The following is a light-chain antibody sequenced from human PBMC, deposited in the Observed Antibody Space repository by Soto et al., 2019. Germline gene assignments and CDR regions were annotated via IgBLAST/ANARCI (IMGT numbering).Light chain of an antibody. Sequence: DIQMTQSPSTLSASVGDRVTITCRASQGISGWLAWYQQKPGKAPKLLISDASNLETGVPSRFSASASGTDFTFTISSLQPEDIATYYCQQYDSLPFTFGGGTKVDIK. V-gene: IGKV1-33*01. CDR2: DAS. CDR1: QGISGW. CDR3: QQYDSLPFT. J-gene: IGKJ4*01.